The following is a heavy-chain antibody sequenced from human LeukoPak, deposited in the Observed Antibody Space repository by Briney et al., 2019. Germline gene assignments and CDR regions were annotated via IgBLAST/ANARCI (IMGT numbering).Heavy chain of an antibody. CDR3: AKHPTGARRESDY. J-gene: IGHJ4*02. D-gene: IGHD7-27*01. CDR1: GGSVSDLY. Sequence: PSETLSLTCTVSGGSVSDLYWTWIRQSPGKGLEWLGYIYTSGTKYNPSLNGRVTVSVDTLKNQFSLRLTSVAAADTAVYYCAKHPTGARRESDYWGQGVLVTVSS. CDR2: IYTSGT. V-gene: IGHV4-4*08.